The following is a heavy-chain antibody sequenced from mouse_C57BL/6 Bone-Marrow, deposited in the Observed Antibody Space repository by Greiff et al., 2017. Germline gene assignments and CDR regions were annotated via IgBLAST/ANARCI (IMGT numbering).Heavy chain of an antibody. CDR3: ARARGLRLDYAMDY. CDR1: GFTFSDYG. Sequence: EVMLVESGGGLVKPGGSLKLSCAASGFTFSDYGMHWVRQAPEKGLEWVAYISSGSSTIYYADTVKGRFTISRDNAKNTLFLQMTSLRSEDTDMYDCARARGLRLDYAMDYWGQGTSVTGAS. CDR2: ISSGSSTI. V-gene: IGHV5-17*01. D-gene: IGHD1-1*01. J-gene: IGHJ4*01.